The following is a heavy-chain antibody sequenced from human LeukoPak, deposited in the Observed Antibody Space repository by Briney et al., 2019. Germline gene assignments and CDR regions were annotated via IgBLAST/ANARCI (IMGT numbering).Heavy chain of an antibody. J-gene: IGHJ4*02. CDR2: ICSSGST. CDR3: ARGPYYDFWSGYYANFLDY. Sequence: SETLSLTCTVSGVSVSNYCWTWIRQPAGKGLEWTGRICSSGSTIYNPSLKSRVTMSLDMSNNQFSLKLSSVTAADTAVYYCARGPYYDFWSGYYANFLDYWGQGTLVTVSS. D-gene: IGHD3-3*01. CDR1: GVSVSNYC. V-gene: IGHV4-4*07.